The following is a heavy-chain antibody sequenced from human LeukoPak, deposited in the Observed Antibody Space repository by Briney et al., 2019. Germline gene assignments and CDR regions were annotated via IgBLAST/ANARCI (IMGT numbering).Heavy chain of an antibody. CDR2: IVVGSGNT. D-gene: IGHD6-6*01. J-gene: IGHJ4*02. CDR1: GFTFTSSA. V-gene: IGHV1-58*01. Sequence: SVKVSCKASGFTFTSSAVQWVRQARGQRLEWIGWIVVGSGNTNYAQKFQERVTITRDMSTSTAYMELSSLRSEDTAVYYCAAVPIEYNSSSGSEPFDYWGQGTLVTVSS. CDR3: AAVPIEYNSSSGSEPFDY.